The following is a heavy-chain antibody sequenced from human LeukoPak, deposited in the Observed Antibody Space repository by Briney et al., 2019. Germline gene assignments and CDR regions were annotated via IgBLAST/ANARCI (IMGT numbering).Heavy chain of an antibody. V-gene: IGHV3-7*01. J-gene: IGHJ4*02. CDR3: ASGFGFDCSSTSCSYFDY. Sequence: PGGSLRLSCAASGFTFSSYWMSWVRQAPGKGLEWVANIKQDGSEKYYVDSVKGRFTISRDNAKNSLYLQMNSLRAEDTAVYYCASGFGFDCSSTSCSYFDYRGQGTLVTVSS. CDR1: GFTFSSYW. D-gene: IGHD2-2*01. CDR2: IKQDGSEK.